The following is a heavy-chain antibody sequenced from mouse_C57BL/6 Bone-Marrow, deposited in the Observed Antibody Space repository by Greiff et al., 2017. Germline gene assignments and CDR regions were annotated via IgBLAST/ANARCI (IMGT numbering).Heavy chain of an antibody. CDR3: ARLEFDGSSGAWYFDV. D-gene: IGHD1-1*01. CDR1: GYTFTSYD. CDR2: IYPRDGST. J-gene: IGHJ1*03. V-gene: IGHV1-85*01. Sequence: QVQLQQSGPELVKPGASVKLSCKASGYTFTSYDINWVKQRPGQGLEWIGWIYPRDGSTKYNEKFKGKATLTVDTSSSTAYSELHSLTSEDAAVYFWARLEFDGSSGAWYFDVWGTGTTVTVSS.